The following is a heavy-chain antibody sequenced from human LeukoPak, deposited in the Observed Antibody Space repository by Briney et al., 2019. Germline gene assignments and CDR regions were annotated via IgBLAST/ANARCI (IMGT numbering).Heavy chain of an antibody. CDR1: GGSISSSNW. CDR3: GRDGRQLWHYYNYNYRDV. D-gene: IGHD5-18*01. CDR2: IYHSGST. V-gene: IGHV4-4*02. J-gene: IGHJ6*03. Sequence: SETLSLTCAVSGGSISSSNWWSWVRQPPGKGLEWIGEIYHSGSTNYNPSLKSRVTISVDTSKNQFSLKLSSVTAPDTAVYYCGRDGRQLWHYYNYNYRDVGGKGPRVTVSS.